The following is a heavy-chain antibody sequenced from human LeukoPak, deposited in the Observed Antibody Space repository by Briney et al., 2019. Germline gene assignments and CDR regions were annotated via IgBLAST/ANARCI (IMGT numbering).Heavy chain of an antibody. CDR3: AKDRAVMAWYYYFYMDV. V-gene: IGHV3-30*02. CDR1: GFIFSTYG. Sequence: GGSLRLSCAASGFIFSTYGMHWVRQAPGKGLDWVAFIRYDGSKEWYADSVKGRFTISRDNSKNTLYLQMNNLRAEDAAVYYCAKDRAVMAWYYYFYMDVWGKGTTVTVSS. J-gene: IGHJ6*03. CDR2: IRYDGSKE. D-gene: IGHD3/OR15-3a*01.